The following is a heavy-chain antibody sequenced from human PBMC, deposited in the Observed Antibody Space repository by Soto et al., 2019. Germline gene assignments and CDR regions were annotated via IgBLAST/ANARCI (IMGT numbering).Heavy chain of an antibody. CDR1: GFTFSSYG. Sequence: QVQLVESGGGVVQPGRSLRLSCAASGFTFSSYGMHWVRQAPGKGLEWVSVIWYDASNKYYGDSVKGRFTISRDNSKNTLYLQMNSVRAEDTAVYYCAKDLAVASISNCFDPWGQGTLVTVSS. V-gene: IGHV3-33*06. D-gene: IGHD2-15*01. CDR3: AKDLAVASISNCFDP. J-gene: IGHJ5*02. CDR2: IWYDASNK.